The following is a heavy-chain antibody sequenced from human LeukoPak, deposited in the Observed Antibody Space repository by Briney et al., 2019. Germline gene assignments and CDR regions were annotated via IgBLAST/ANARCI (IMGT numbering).Heavy chain of an antibody. CDR3: ARANYYYDSSGYLY. CDR2: IYYSGST. CDR1: GGSISSYY. J-gene: IGHJ4*02. D-gene: IGHD3-22*01. Sequence: PSETLSLTCTVPGGSISSYYWSWIRQPPGKGLEWIGYIYYSGSTNYNPSLKSRVTISVDTSKNQFSLKLSSVTAADTAVYYCARANYYYDSSGYLYWGQGTLVTVSS. V-gene: IGHV4-59*12.